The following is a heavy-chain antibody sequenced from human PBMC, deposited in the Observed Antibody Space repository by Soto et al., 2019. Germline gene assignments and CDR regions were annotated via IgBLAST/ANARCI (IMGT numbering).Heavy chain of an antibody. CDR3: ASFLGPGGHYYYYRDV. Sequence: ASVKVSCKASGYTFTSYYMHWVRQAPGQGLEWMGIINPSGGSTSYAQKFQGRVTMTRDPPRSTVYRGRSSLSSEHTAVFFFASFLGPGGHYYYYRDVGGKGTTLPVSS. D-gene: IGHD3-3*01. CDR1: GYTFTSYY. CDR2: INPSGGST. V-gene: IGHV1-46*03. J-gene: IGHJ6*03.